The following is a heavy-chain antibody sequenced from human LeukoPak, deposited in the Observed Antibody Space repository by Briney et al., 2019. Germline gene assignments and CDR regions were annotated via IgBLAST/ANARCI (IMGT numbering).Heavy chain of an antibody. CDR1: GYTFTNFY. D-gene: IGHD6-13*01. J-gene: IGHJ4*02. Sequence: ASVKVSCKASGYTFTNFYIHWVRQAPGQGLEWMGIVNPSDGTTTYAQKFRGGVTMTRDTSTRTVYVELSSLRSEDTAVYYCARAMAYSSTLYYFDYWGQGTLVTVSS. V-gene: IGHV1-46*01. CDR2: VNPSDGTT. CDR3: ARAMAYSSTLYYFDY.